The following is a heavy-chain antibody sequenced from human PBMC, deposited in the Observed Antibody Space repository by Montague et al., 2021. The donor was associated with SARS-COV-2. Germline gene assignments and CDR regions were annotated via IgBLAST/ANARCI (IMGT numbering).Heavy chain of an antibody. CDR1: GFTVSNTY. J-gene: IGHJ5*02. CDR2: IYSSGDT. CDR3: ASGMFDT. Sequence: SLRLSCAASGFTVSNTYMSWVRQAPGKGLEWISDIYSSGDTYHSDSMTDRFTISRDNSKNTVYLQMHILGAEDTAVYYFASGMFDTWGQGTLVTVSS. V-gene: IGHV3-66*01.